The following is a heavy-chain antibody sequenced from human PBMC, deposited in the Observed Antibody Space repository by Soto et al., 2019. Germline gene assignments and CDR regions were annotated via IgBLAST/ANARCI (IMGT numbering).Heavy chain of an antibody. Sequence: QVQLVQSGAEVKKPGSSVKVSCKAPGGTLITNTSSWLDRAPGQGLGWWGRFIPILGIANNAQKFQGRVTITADKPTSTAYMELSSLRSEDTAVYYCARPQHDYGDSVGAFDIWGQGTMITVSS. D-gene: IGHD4-17*01. J-gene: IGHJ3*02. V-gene: IGHV1-69*02. CDR1: GGTLITNT. CDR2: FIPILGIA. CDR3: ARPQHDYGDSVGAFDI.